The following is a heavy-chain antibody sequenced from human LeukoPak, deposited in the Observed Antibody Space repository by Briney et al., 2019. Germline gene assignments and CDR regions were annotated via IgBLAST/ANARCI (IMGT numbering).Heavy chain of an antibody. V-gene: IGHV1-2*02. CDR3: ARAGGEWLLYYFDY. J-gene: IGHJ4*02. CDR2: INPISGGK. CDR1: GCTFTGYY. Sequence: SVHVSRQASGCTFTGYYMHWVRQAPGQGLEGVGWINPISGGKNYAQKFQGRVTMTKDTSISTAYMELSRLRSDDTAVYYCARAGGEWLLYYFDYWGQGTLVTVSS. D-gene: IGHD3-3*01.